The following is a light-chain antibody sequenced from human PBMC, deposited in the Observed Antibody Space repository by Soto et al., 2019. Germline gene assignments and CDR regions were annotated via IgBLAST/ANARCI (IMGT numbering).Light chain of an antibody. Sequence: QSVLTQPPSVSAAPGQKVTISCSGSSSNIGNNYVSWYQQLPGTAPKLLIYENSLRPSGIPDRFSGSKSGTSATLGITGLQTGDELDYYCGTWDSTLSAGVFGGGTKLTVL. CDR3: GTWDSTLSAGV. J-gene: IGLJ3*02. CDR2: ENS. CDR1: SSNIGNNY. V-gene: IGLV1-51*02.